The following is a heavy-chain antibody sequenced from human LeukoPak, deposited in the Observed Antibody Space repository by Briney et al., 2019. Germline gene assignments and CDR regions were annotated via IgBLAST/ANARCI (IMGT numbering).Heavy chain of an antibody. CDR1: GGTINNYY. J-gene: IGHJ4*02. Sequence: SETLSLTCAVSGGTINNYYWSWIRQPPGKGLEWIGYIYYSGSTNYNPSLKSRVTISVDTSKNQFSLELSSVTAADTAVYYCARRRRGSYSDYWGQGTLVTVSS. V-gene: IGHV4-59*08. CDR3: ARRRRGSYSDY. D-gene: IGHD3-16*01. CDR2: IYYSGST.